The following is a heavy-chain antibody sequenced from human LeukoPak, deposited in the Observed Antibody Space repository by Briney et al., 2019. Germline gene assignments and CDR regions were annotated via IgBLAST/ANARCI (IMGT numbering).Heavy chain of an antibody. V-gene: IGHV3-7*01. D-gene: IGHD2-2*01. CDR2: IKQDGSEK. CDR1: GFTFSSYG. CDR3: ARDLVPAASRAYYGMDV. Sequence: GGSLRLSCAASGFTFSSYGMSWVRQAPGKGLEWVANIKQDGSEKYYVDSVKGRFTISRDNAKNSLYLQMNSLRAEDTAVYYCARDLVPAASRAYYGMDVWGQGTTVTVSS. J-gene: IGHJ6*02.